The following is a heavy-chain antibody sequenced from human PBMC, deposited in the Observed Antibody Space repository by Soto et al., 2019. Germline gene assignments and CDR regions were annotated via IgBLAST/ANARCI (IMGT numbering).Heavy chain of an antibody. D-gene: IGHD2-8*01. V-gene: IGHV3-23*01. Sequence: EVQLLESGGGLVHPGESLRLSCAASGFTFSTYPMSWVRQAPGKGLEWVSTISGSGDTTYYTDSVKGRFTISRDNSKNTLFLQMNSLRAEDTAVFYCAKYILECANAVCYRYFDLWGRGTLVTVSS. CDR3: AKYILECANAVCYRYFDL. J-gene: IGHJ2*01. CDR1: GFTFSTYP. CDR2: ISGSGDTT.